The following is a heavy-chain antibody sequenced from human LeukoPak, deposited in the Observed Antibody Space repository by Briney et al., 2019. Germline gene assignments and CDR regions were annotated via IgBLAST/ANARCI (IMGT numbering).Heavy chain of an antibody. CDR1: GVSTSGYF. CDR3: ARGRSSMVRGYYYYYMDV. CDR2: IIDTGTT. J-gene: IGHJ6*03. V-gene: IGHV4-4*07. D-gene: IGHD3-10*01. Sequence: SETLSLTCAVSGVSTSGYFWSRIRQPAGKGLEWIGRIIDTGTTDYSPSLKSRVTMSVDTSKNQFSLKLSSVTAADTAVYYCARGRSSMVRGYYYYYMDVWGKGTTVTISS.